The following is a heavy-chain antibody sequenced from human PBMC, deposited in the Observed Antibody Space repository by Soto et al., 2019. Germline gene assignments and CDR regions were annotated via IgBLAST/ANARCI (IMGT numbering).Heavy chain of an antibody. CDR1: GYTFTSYG. Sequence: QVQLVQSGAEVKKPGASVKVSCKASGYTFTSYGISWVRQAPGQGLEWMGWISAYNGNTNYAQKLQGRVTMTTDTSTSAAYRELRSRRSDDAAVYYCARDGFGSGWYRIDYWGQGTLVTVSA. CDR3: ARDGFGSGWYRIDY. J-gene: IGHJ4*02. CDR2: ISAYNGNT. V-gene: IGHV1-18*04. D-gene: IGHD6-19*01.